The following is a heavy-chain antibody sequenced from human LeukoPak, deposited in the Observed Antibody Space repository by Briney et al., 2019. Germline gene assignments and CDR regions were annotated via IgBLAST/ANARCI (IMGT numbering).Heavy chain of an antibody. Sequence: SETLSLTCAVYGRSFSNYYWTWIRPPPGKGLAWIGEINHSGDTNYNPSLKSRVTISVDTSKNQFSLKLTSVTAADTAVYYCARRLGGYTSFDYWGHGTLVTVSS. V-gene: IGHV4-34*01. CDR2: INHSGDT. D-gene: IGHD3-16*01. CDR3: ARRLGGYTSFDY. J-gene: IGHJ4*01. CDR1: GRSFSNYY.